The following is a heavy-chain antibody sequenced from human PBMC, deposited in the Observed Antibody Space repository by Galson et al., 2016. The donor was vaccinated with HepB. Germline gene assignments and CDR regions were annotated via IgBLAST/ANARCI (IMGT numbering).Heavy chain of an antibody. CDR1: GFTFSTYA. J-gene: IGHJ4*02. Sequence: SLRLSCAASGFTFSTYAMSWVRQAPGKGLEWISYISTSSSTIYYADSVKGRFTTSRDNAKNSLYLQMNSLRDEDTAIYFCARDGNHGYDMDYWGQGTLVTVSS. V-gene: IGHV3-48*02. CDR2: ISTSSSTI. D-gene: IGHD1-14*01. CDR3: ARDGNHGYDMDY.